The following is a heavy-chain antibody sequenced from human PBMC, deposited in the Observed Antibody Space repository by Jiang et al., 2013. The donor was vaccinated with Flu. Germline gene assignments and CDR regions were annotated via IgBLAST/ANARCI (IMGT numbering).Heavy chain of an antibody. J-gene: IGHJ5*02. CDR3: TTAVYSGSARTDP. CDR2: IKSRINGGTT. D-gene: IGHD5-12*01. CDR1: GFTFSNAW. V-gene: IGHV3-15*07. Sequence: QLVESGGGLVEPGGSLRLSCAGSGFTFSNAWMNWVRQPPGKGLEWVGRIKSRINGGTTGYSAPVKGRFSISRDDSNNTVFLQMNSLKREDTAVYYCTTAVYSGSARTDPWGQGTLVIVSS.